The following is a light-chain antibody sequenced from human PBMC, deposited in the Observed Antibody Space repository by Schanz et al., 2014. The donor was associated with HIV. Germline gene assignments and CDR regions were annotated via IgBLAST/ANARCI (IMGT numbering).Light chain of an antibody. CDR2: DVT. Sequence: QSALTQPASVSGSPGQSITISCTGTSSDVGADNSVSWYQQHPGRAPRLLVYDVTYRPSGVSNRFSGSKSGNTASLTISGLQPEDEADYYCSSYTNNNTVVFGGGTKLPVL. J-gene: IGLJ2*01. CDR3: SSYTNNNTVV. CDR1: SSDVGADNS. V-gene: IGLV2-14*03.